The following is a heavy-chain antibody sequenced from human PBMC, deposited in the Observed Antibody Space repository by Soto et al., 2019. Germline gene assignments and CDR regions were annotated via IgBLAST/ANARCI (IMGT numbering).Heavy chain of an antibody. Sequence: GGSLILSCTASGFTFSSYSMSWVRQAPGKGLEWVSAISGSGGSTYYADSVKGRFTISRDNSKNTLYLQMNSLRAEDTAVYYCAKDSAIQLWHTGGYDYWGQGTLVTSPQ. CDR3: AKDSAIQLWHTGGYDY. V-gene: IGHV3-23*01. CDR1: GFTFSSYS. J-gene: IGHJ4*02. CDR2: ISGSGGST. D-gene: IGHD5-18*01.